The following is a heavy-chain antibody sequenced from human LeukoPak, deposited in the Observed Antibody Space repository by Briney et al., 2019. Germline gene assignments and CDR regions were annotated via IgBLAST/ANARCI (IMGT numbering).Heavy chain of an antibody. CDR2: INIGNGNT. D-gene: IGHD3-16*01. V-gene: IGHV1-3*03. CDR3: ARDNDSRDPPHFDY. CDR1: GYTFNIYA. J-gene: IGHJ4*02. Sequence: ASVKVSCKASGYTFNIYAMHWVRQAPGQGLEWMGWINIGNGNTKYSREVEGRVIITRDTSARTVYMELSSLRSEDTAVYYCARDNDSRDPPHFDYWGQGTLVTVSS.